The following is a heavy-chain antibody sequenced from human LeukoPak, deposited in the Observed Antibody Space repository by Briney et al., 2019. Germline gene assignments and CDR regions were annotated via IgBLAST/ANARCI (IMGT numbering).Heavy chain of an antibody. V-gene: IGHV3-23*01. Sequence: GGTLRLSCAASGFTVSIHGMNWVRQAPGKGLEWISGISPSGDITYYADSVKGRFTISRHNSDNTVYLHMSSLRAGDTAVYFCAKDDAWIQFNDWGQGTLVTVSS. CDR1: GFTVSIHG. CDR2: ISPSGDIT. J-gene: IGHJ4*02. CDR3: AKDDAWIQFND. D-gene: IGHD5-24*01.